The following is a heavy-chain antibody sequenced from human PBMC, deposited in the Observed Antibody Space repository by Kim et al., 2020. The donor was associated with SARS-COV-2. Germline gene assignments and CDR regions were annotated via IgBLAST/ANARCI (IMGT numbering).Heavy chain of an antibody. Sequence: GGSLRLSCAASGFTFLNAWMSWVRQAPGKGLEWVGRIKSKTDGGTTDYAAPVKGRFTISRDDSKYTLYLQMSSLQIEDTAVYYCSTAATMTSGGMDVWGQGTTVIVPS. D-gene: IGHD3-22*01. V-gene: IGHV3-15*01. CDR1: GFTFLNAW. J-gene: IGHJ6*02. CDR2: IKSKTDGGTT. CDR3: STAATMTSGGMDV.